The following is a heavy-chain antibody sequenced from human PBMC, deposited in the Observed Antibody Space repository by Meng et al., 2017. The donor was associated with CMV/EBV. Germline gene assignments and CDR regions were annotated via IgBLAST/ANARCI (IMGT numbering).Heavy chain of an antibody. CDR2: IKQEGSEK. J-gene: IGHJ4*02. Sequence: GGSLRLSCAASGFTFSNYWMSWVRQAPGKGLEWVANIKQEGSEKYYVDSVKGRFTISRENAKNSLYLQMNSLRAEDTAVYYCAREGGATGEFDYWGQGTLVTVSS. CDR3: AREGGATGEFDY. D-gene: IGHD1-26*01. CDR1: GFTFSNYW. V-gene: IGHV3-7*01.